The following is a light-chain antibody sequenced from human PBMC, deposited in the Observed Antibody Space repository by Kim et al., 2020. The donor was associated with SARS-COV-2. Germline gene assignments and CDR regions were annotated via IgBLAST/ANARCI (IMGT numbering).Light chain of an antibody. V-gene: IGKV4-1*01. CDR2: WAS. J-gene: IGKJ1*01. Sequence: ATINSKSSQSVLDSANNKNYLAWYQQKPGQPPKLLIYWASTRESGVPDRFSGSGSGTDFTLTISSLQAEDVAVYYCQQYYSTPRTFGQGTKVDIK. CDR3: QQYYSTPRT. CDR1: QSVLDSANNKNY.